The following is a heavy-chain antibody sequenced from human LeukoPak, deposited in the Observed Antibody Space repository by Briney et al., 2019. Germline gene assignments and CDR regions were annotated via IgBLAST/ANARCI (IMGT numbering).Heavy chain of an antibody. J-gene: IGHJ4*02. D-gene: IGHD6-13*01. CDR3: ARNIAAAGNFDY. V-gene: IGHV1-69*04. CDR2: IIPILGIA. Sequence: ASVKVPCKASGGTFSSYAISWVRQAPGQGLEWMGRIIPILGIANYAQKFQGRVTITADKSTSTAYMELSSLRSEDTAVYYCARNIAAAGNFDYWGQGTLVTVSS. CDR1: GGTFSSYA.